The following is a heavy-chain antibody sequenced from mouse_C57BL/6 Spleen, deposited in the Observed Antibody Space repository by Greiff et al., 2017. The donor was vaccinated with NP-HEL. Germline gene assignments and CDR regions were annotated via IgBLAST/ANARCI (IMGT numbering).Heavy chain of an antibody. Sequence: EVKLVESGPELVKPGASVKISCKASGYTFTDYYMNWVKQSHGKSLEWIGDINPNNGGTSYNQKFKGKATLTVDKSSSTAYMELRSLTSEDSAVYYCARAAQAFAYWGQGTLVTVSA. CDR3: ARAAQAFAY. V-gene: IGHV1-26*01. CDR1: GYTFTDYY. J-gene: IGHJ3*01. CDR2: INPNNGGT. D-gene: IGHD3-2*02.